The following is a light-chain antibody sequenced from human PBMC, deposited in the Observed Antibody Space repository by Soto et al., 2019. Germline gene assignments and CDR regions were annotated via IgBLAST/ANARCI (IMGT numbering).Light chain of an antibody. Sequence: EVVLTQSPGTLSLSPGERATLSCRASQSLSTNYLAWYQQKRGQAPRLLIYGASSRATDIPDRFSGSGSGTDFTLIISRLEPEDFGVYYCHQYDDSPRTFGQGTKVEI. CDR3: HQYDDSPRT. CDR2: GAS. J-gene: IGKJ1*01. CDR1: QSLSTNY. V-gene: IGKV3-20*01.